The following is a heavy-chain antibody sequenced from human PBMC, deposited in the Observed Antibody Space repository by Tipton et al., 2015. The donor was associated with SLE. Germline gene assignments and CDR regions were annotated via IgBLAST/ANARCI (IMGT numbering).Heavy chain of an antibody. Sequence: TLSLTCAVYGGSFSGYYWSWIRQPPGKGLEWIGEINHSGSTNYNPPLKSRVTISVDTSKNQFSLKLSSVTAADTAVYYCARIPDPTVTYYFDYWGQGTLVTVSS. CDR2: INHSGST. CDR3: ARIPDPTVTYYFDY. J-gene: IGHJ4*02. CDR1: GGSFSGYY. D-gene: IGHD4-17*01. V-gene: IGHV4-34*01.